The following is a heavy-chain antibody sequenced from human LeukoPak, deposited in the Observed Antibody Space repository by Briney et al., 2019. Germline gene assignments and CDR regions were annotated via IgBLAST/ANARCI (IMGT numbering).Heavy chain of an antibody. CDR3: AILPAAGYFDWLSPPDY. Sequence: GGSLRLSCAASGFTFSSYAMSWVRQVPGKGLEWVSAISGSGGSTYYADSVKGRFTISRDNSKNTLYLQMNSLRAEDTAVYYCAILPAAGYFDWLSPPDYWGQGTLVTVSS. D-gene: IGHD3-9*01. J-gene: IGHJ4*02. CDR2: ISGSGGST. V-gene: IGHV3-23*01. CDR1: GFTFSSYA.